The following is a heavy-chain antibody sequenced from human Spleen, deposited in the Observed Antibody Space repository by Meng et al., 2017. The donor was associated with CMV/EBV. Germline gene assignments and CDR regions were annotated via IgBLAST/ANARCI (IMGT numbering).Heavy chain of an antibody. D-gene: IGHD2-2*01. CDR2: IYYSGST. J-gene: IGHJ4*02. Sequence: SETLSLTCSVSGDSITSYYWSWIRQPPGKGLEWIGYIYYSGSTNYNPSLKSRVTISVDTSKNQFSLKLSSVTAADTAVYYCARVYCSSTSCHPDYWGQGTLVTVSS. CDR1: GDSITSYY. CDR3: ARVYCSSTSCHPDY. V-gene: IGHV4-59*01.